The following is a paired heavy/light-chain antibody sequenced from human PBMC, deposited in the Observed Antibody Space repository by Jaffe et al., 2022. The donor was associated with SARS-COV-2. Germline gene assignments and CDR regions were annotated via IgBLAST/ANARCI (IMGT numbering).Heavy chain of an antibody. CDR2: ISAYNGNT. V-gene: IGHV1-18*01. CDR3: ARDPGPYNSDWVWDDLRMDV. J-gene: IGHJ6*02. D-gene: IGHD6-19*01. Sequence: QGQLVQSGAEVKKPGASVKVSCKASGYTFTSYGVSWVRQAPGQGLEWMGWISAYNGNTNYAQRLQGRVTMTTDTSTSTVYMELRSLRSDDTAVYYCARDPGPYNSDWVWDDLRMDVWGQGTTVTVSS. CDR1: GYTFTSYG.
Light chain of an antibody. CDR1: QGISYF. CDR3: QQYNSYPYT. V-gene: IGKV1-16*02. J-gene: IGKJ2*01. Sequence: DIQMTQSPSSLSASVGDRVTITCRASQGISYFLAWFQQKPGKAPKSLIYAASSLQSGVPSKFSGSGSGTDFTLTISSLQPEDFATYYCQQYNSYPYTFGQGTKLEIK. CDR2: AAS.